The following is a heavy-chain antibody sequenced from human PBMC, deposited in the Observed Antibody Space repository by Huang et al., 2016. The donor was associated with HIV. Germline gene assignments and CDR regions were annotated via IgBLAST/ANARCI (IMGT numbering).Heavy chain of an antibody. CDR1: GGTFSSYG. J-gene: IGHJ5*02. D-gene: IGHD2-2*01. CDR2: IIPKLGTA. Sequence: QVQLVQSGAEVKKPGSSVKVSCKASGGTFSSYGISWVRQAPGQGLEWMGGIIPKLGTANDSQKFQGRVTITADESTRTVYMKLSSLRSEDTAVYYCARSVIVVVVPTAIGDNWFDPWGQGTLVTVSS. V-gene: IGHV1-69*01. CDR3: ARSVIVVVVPTAIGDNWFDP.